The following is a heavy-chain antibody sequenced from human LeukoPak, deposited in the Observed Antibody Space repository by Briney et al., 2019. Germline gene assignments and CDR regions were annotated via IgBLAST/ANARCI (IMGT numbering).Heavy chain of an antibody. D-gene: IGHD6-13*01. CDR3: ARAAGIHPHDAFDI. CDR2: IIPIFGTA. V-gene: IGHV1-69*05. Sequence: ASVKVSCKASGGTFSSYAISWVRQAPGQGLEWMGGIIPIFGTANYAQKFQGRVTITTDESTSTAYMELSSLRSEDTAVYYCARAAGIHPHDAFDIWGQGTMVTVSS. J-gene: IGHJ3*02. CDR1: GGTFSSYA.